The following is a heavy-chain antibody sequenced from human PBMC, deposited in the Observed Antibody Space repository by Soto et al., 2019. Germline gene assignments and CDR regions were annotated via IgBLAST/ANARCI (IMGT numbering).Heavy chain of an antibody. D-gene: IGHD5-12*01. Sequence: ASVKVSCKASGYTFTSYYMHWVRQAPGRGLEWMGIINPSGGSTSYAQKFQGRVTMTRDTSTSTVYMELSSLRSEDTAVYYCAREHSGYEYYYYYGMDVWGQGTTVTVSS. J-gene: IGHJ6*02. CDR1: GYTFTSYY. V-gene: IGHV1-46*03. CDR2: INPSGGST. CDR3: AREHSGYEYYYYYGMDV.